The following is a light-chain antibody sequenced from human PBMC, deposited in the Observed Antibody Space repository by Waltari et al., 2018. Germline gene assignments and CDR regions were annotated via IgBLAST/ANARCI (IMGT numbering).Light chain of an antibody. CDR3: QHGYGTPRT. V-gene: IGKV1-39*01. J-gene: IGKJ1*01. CDR1: ENVNNY. CDR2: KAS. Sequence: DIQMTQSPSSLSASVGDRVTITCRASENVNNYLNWYQQKPGKAPKLLIYKASTLQSGVPSRFSGSGSGTDYTFTISSLQSEDVVTYYCQHGYGTPRTFGQGTKVEIK.